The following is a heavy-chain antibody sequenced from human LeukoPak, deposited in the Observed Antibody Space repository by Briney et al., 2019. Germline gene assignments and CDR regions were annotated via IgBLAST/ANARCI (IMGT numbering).Heavy chain of an antibody. CDR1: GGSFSGYY. CDR3: AREGPSPFDY. J-gene: IGHJ4*02. V-gene: IGHV4-34*01. Sequence: KPSETLSLTCAVYGGSFSGYYWNWIRQPPGKGLEWIGEINHSGSTNYNPSLKSRVTISVDTSKNQFSLKLSSVTAADTAVYYCAREGPSPFDYWGQGTLVTVSS. CDR2: INHSGST.